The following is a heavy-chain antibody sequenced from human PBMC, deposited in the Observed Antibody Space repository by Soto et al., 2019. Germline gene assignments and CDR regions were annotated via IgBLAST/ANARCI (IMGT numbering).Heavy chain of an antibody. CDR1: GFTFSSYG. V-gene: IGHV3-30*18. J-gene: IGHJ4*02. Sequence: LRLSCAASGFTFSSYGMHWVRQAPGKGLEWVAVISYDGSNKYYADSVKGRFTISRDNSKNTLYLQMNSLRAEDTAVYYCAKFSGSHQGFDYWGQGTLVTVSS. CDR2: ISYDGSNK. CDR3: AKFSGSHQGFDY. D-gene: IGHD1-26*01.